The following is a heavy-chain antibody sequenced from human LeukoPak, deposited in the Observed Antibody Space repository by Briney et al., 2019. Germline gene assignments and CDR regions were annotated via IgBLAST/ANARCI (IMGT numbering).Heavy chain of an antibody. J-gene: IGHJ4*02. CDR2: IYTSGST. V-gene: IGHV4-61*02. CDR1: GGSISSGSYY. D-gene: IGHD5-18*01. Sequence: SETLSLTCTVSGGSISSGSYYWSWIRQPAGKGLEWIGRIYTSGSTNYNPSLKSRVTISVDTSKNQFSLKLSSVTAADTAVYYCARGSYSYGNDYWGQGTLVTVSS. CDR3: ARGSYSYGNDY.